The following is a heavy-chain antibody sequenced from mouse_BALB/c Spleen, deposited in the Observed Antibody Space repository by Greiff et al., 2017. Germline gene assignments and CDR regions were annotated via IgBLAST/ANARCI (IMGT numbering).Heavy chain of an antibody. CDR2: ISYDGSN. Sequence: EVQLQQSGPGLVKPSQSLSLTCSVTGYSITSGYYWNWIRQFPGNQLEWMGYISYDGSNNYNPSLKNRISITRDTSKNQFFLKLNSVTTEDTATYYCASSMITAKNYFDDWGQGTTLTVSS. D-gene: IGHD2-4*01. V-gene: IGHV3-6*02. CDR1: GYSITSGYY. CDR3: ASSMITAKNYFDD. J-gene: IGHJ2*01.